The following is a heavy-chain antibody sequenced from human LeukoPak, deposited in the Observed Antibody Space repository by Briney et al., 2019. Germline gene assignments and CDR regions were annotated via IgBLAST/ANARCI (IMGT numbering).Heavy chain of an antibody. CDR2: IYNSGST. D-gene: IGHD4-11*01. CDR1: GGSISSYY. J-gene: IGHJ4*02. CDR3: ARNGHHGNYDF. Sequence: SETLSLTFTFSGGSISSYYWSWIRQPPGKGVEWIGNIYNSGSTDYNPSLKSRVTDYNPSLKSRVTISVDTSKNPTSLKLSSVTAADTAVYHCARNGHHGNYDFWGQGTLVTVSS. V-gene: IGHV4-59*01.